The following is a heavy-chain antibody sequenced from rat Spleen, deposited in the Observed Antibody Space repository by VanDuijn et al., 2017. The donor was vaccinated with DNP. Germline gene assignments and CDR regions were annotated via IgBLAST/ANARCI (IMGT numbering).Heavy chain of an antibody. CDR2: INSEGST. D-gene: IGHD5-1*01. CDR3: AIQLGVFDY. J-gene: IGHJ2*01. V-gene: IGHV3-3*01. Sequence: EVQLQESGPGLVKPSQSLSLTCSVTGYSITRGFRWTWIRKFPGNKLEWMGYINSEGSTDYNPSLKSRVTITRDTSKNQFFLQINSVIIEDTATYYCAIQLGVFDYWGQGVMVTVSS. CDR1: GYSITRGFR.